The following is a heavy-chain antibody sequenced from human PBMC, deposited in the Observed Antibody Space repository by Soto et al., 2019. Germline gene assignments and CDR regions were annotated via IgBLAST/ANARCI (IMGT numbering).Heavy chain of an antibody. CDR1: GFNVNSDY. D-gene: IGHD2-21*02. CDR2: IYSGETT. Sequence: LRLSCAASGFNVNSDYMNWVRQTPGKGLEWVASIYSGETTYYADSVRGRFTISSDKSKNTLYFQLSSLRIEDTAVYYSTRDGRGLGRLSLFEYWGQGVLVTVSS. V-gene: IGHV3-53*01. J-gene: IGHJ4*02. CDR3: TRDGRGLGRLSLFEY.